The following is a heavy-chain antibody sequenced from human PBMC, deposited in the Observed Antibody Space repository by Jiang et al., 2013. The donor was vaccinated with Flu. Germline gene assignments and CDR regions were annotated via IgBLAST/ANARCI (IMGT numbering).Heavy chain of an antibody. CDR3: ARDRGPGITIFGVIRENFFDF. V-gene: IGHV3-48*04. CDR2: ISSSSTI. D-gene: IGHD3-3*01. Sequence: QLLESGGGLVQPGGSLRLSCAASGFTFSNYNMNWVRQAPGKGLEWVSYISSSSTIYYADSVKGRFTISRDNAKNSLYLQMNSLRAEDTAVYYCARDRGPGITIFGVIRENFFDFWGQGTLVTVSS. CDR1: GFTFSNYN. J-gene: IGHJ4*02.